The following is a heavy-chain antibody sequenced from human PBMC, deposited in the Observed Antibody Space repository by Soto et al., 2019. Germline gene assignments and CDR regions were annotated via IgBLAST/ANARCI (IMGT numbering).Heavy chain of an antibody. D-gene: IGHD4-17*01. CDR2: IYPGNSDA. CDR3: ARHGFYGDSASTYFDP. Sequence: GESLKISCQASGYNFATYWIAWVRQMSGKGLEYMGIIYPGNSDARYSPSFQGQVTFSADKSISTAYLHWSSLKASDTAMYYCARHGFYGDSASTYFDPRGQQTPLTVSA. V-gene: IGHV5-51*01. CDR1: GYNFATYW. J-gene: IGHJ5*02.